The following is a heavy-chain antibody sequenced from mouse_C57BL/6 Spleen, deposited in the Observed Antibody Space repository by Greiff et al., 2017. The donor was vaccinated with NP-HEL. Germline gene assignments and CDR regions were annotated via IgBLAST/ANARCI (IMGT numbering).Heavy chain of an antibody. J-gene: IGHJ4*01. CDR2: ISDGGSYT. Sequence: EVKLVESGGGLVKPGGSLKLSCAASGFTFSSYAMSWVRQTPEKRLEWVATISDGGSYTYYPDNVKGRFTISRDNAKNNLYLQMSHLKSEDTAMYYCARDNYYGSRPYYYAMDYWGQGTSVTVSS. CDR1: GFTFSSYA. D-gene: IGHD1-1*01. CDR3: ARDNYYGSRPYYYAMDY. V-gene: IGHV5-4*01.